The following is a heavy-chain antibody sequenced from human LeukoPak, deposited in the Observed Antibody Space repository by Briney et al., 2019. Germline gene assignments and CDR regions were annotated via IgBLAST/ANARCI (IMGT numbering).Heavy chain of an antibody. CDR3: ARGDSGYDYGFDN. V-gene: IGHV1-69*05. J-gene: IGHJ4*02. D-gene: IGHD5-12*01. CDR1: GGTFSSHA. CDR2: IIPIFGTT. Sequence: ASVKASCKASGGTFSSHAISWVRQAPGQGLEWVGGIIPIFGTTNYAQKFQGRVTITTDESTSTGYMELRSLRSDDTAVYYCARGDSGYDYGFDNWGQGTLVTVSS.